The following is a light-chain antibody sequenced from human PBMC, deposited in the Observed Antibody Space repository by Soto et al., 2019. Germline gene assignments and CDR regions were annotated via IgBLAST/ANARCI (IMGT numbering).Light chain of an antibody. CDR2: RAS. CDR3: QHSYSSPPWT. V-gene: IGKV1-39*01. Sequence: IQMTQSPSSLSASVGDRVTISCRASQSISTYLNWYQQKPGTAPRLLIYRASTVKTGVPPRFSGSGSGRDFTPTISSLRPDDIATYFCQHSYSSPPWTFGPGTKVDI. CDR1: QSISTY. J-gene: IGKJ1*01.